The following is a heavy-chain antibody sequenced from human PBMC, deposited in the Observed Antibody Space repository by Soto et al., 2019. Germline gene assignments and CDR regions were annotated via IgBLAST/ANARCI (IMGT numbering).Heavy chain of an antibody. CDR2: ISSSGGTK. J-gene: IGHJ4*02. D-gene: IGHD2-21*01. CDR1: GFSFSTYS. Sequence: EVQLVESGGALVQPGGSLRLSCAASGFSFSTYSMHWVRQSPGKGLEWVSYISSSGGTKYYADSAQGRFIISRDNARNSLFLQMNSLRAEDTAVYFCAIAVLWIDSWGQGTLVTVSS. V-gene: IGHV3-48*04. CDR3: AIAVLWIDS.